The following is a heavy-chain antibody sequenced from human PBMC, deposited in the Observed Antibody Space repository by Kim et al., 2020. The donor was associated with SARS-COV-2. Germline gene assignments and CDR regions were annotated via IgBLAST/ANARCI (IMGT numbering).Heavy chain of an antibody. CDR2: A. CDR3: ARDEVDTFDY. J-gene: IGHJ4*02. Sequence: ANYAQKFPGRVPITADKSTSTVYMELSSLRSDDTAVYYCARDEVDTFDYWGQGTLVTVSS. D-gene: IGHD1-26*01. V-gene: IGHV1-69*06.